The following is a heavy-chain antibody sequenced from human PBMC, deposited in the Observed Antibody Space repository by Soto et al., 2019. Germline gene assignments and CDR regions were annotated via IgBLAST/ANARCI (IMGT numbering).Heavy chain of an antibody. J-gene: IGHJ6*02. V-gene: IGHV1-3*01. CDR2: INAGNGNT. CDR3: AREEWLPYYYYGMDV. Sequence: QVQLVQSGAEVKKPGASVKVSCKASGYTFTSYAMHWVRQAPGQRLEWMGWINAGNGNTKYSQKFQGRVTITRDTSASTAYMELSGLRSEDTAVYYCAREEWLPYYYYGMDVWGQGTTVTVSS. D-gene: IGHD3-3*01. CDR1: GYTFTSYA.